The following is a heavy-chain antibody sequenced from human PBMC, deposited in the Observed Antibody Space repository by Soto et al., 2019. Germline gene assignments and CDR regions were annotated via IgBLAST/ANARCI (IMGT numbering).Heavy chain of an antibody. CDR2: ISYDGGNK. D-gene: IGHD6-19*01. CDR1: GFTFSTYG. Sequence: QVQLVESGGGVVQPGRSLRLSCAASGFTFSTYGMHWVRQAPGKGLAWVAVISYDGGNKYYTDSVKDRFTSSRDNSKNTVYLQINSLRAEDTAVYFCAKDGNVFSSGWYAPSLDYWGQGALVTVSS. J-gene: IGHJ4*02. CDR3: AKDGNVFSSGWYAPSLDY. V-gene: IGHV3-30*18.